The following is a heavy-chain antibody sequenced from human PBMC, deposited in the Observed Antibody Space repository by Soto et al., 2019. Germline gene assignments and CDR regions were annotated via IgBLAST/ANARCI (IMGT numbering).Heavy chain of an antibody. J-gene: IGHJ3*02. CDR3: AVRGRIFGVVMGAFDI. Sequence: SETLSLTCTVSGGSISSYYWSWIRQPPGKGLEWIGYIYYSGSTNYNPSLKSRVTISVDTSKNQFSLKLSSVTAADTAVYYCAVRGRIFGVVMGAFDIWGQGTMVTVS. D-gene: IGHD3-3*01. V-gene: IGHV4-59*08. CDR2: IYYSGST. CDR1: GGSISSYY.